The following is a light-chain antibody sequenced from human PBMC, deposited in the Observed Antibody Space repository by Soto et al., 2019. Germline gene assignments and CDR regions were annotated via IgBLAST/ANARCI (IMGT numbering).Light chain of an antibody. CDR1: QSVNSNY. J-gene: IGKJ1*01. CDR3: QQYGSSGT. CDR2: GVS. V-gene: IGKV3-20*01. Sequence: EIVLTQSPGTLSLSPGERATLSCRASQSVNSNYLAWHQQKPGQAPRLLIYGVSSRATGIPDRFSGSGSGTDFTLTISRLEPEDFAVYYCQQYGSSGTFGQGTKVEIK.